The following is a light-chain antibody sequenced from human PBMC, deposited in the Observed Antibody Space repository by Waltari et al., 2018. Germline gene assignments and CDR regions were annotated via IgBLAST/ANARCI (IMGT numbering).Light chain of an antibody. CDR2: YAS. CDR1: QSIGRN. CDR3: QQSNSFPFT. J-gene: IGKJ3*01. Sequence: EILLTQYPGLRSATVKEKVTITCQASQSIGRNLHWYQQKPGQSPKLFIKYASQSISGVPSRFSGSGFGTEFTLIINSLEAEDAATYYCQQSNSFPFTFGPGTKVEIK. V-gene: IGKV6-21*02.